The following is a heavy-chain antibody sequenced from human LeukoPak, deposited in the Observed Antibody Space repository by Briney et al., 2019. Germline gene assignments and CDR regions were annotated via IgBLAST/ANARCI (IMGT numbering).Heavy chain of an antibody. D-gene: IGHD5-18*01. Sequence: GGSLRLSCAASGFIFSDCYMSWIRQAPGKGLEWVSDISLSGTRIYYADSVKGRFTISRDNARNSLYLHMDSLRVEDTAVYYCARGSGSRYGPFDYWGQGTLVTVSS. CDR3: ARGSGSRYGPFDY. J-gene: IGHJ4*02. CDR1: GFIFSDCY. CDR2: ISLSGTRI. V-gene: IGHV3-11*04.